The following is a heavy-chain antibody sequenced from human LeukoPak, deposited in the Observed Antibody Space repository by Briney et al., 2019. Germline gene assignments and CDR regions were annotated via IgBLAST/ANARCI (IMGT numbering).Heavy chain of an antibody. J-gene: IGHJ5*02. CDR1: GFTFSTYA. V-gene: IGHV3-23*01. Sequence: PGGSLRLSCAAPGFTFSTYAMSWVRQAPGKGLEWVSTISDSGAKTYYTDSVKGRFTISRDNSKNTLFLQMNSLRAEDTAVYYCARDLGSSWYDNWFDPWGQGTVVTVSS. CDR3: ARDLGSSWYDNWFDP. CDR2: ISDSGAKT. D-gene: IGHD6-13*01.